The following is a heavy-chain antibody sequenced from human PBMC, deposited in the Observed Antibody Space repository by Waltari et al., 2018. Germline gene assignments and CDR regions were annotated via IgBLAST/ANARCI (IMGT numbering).Heavy chain of an antibody. D-gene: IGHD3-3*01. Sequence: QVQLVESGGGLVKPGGSLRLSCAAAGSTFSDYYMSWNRQAPGKGVEWVAYFSNSGSSLYYTDSVKGRFTISRDNAKNSLYLQMNSLRAEDTAVYYCARGEERRFFDYYFMDVWGKGTTVTVSS. CDR2: FSNSGSSL. J-gene: IGHJ6*03. CDR3: ARGEERRFFDYYFMDV. V-gene: IGHV3-11*01. CDR1: GSTFSDYY.